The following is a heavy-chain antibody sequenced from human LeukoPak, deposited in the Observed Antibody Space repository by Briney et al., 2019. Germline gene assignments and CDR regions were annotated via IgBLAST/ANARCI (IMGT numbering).Heavy chain of an antibody. CDR1: GYTLTELS. J-gene: IGHJ4*02. CDR3: ARDVSDSSGYFPYYFDY. D-gene: IGHD3-22*01. CDR2: FDPEDGET. V-gene: IGHV1-24*01. Sequence: ASVKFSCKVSGYTLTELSMHWVRQAPGKGLEWMGGFDPEDGETIYAQKFQGRVTITADESTSTAYMELSSLRSEDTAVYYCARDVSDSSGYFPYYFDYWGQGTLVTVSS.